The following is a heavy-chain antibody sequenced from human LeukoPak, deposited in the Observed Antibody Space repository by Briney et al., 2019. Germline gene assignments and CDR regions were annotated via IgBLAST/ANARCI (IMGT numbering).Heavy chain of an antibody. Sequence: DSGPTLVHPTQTLTLTCTFSGFSLSTNGVGVGWIRQPPGVALEWLALIYWDDDKRYSPSLKSRLTITQDTSKNQVVLTMTNMDPVDTATYYCAHTRCTSTSCYKAFDYWGQGTLVTVSS. J-gene: IGHJ4*02. CDR1: GFSLSTNGVG. D-gene: IGHD2-2*01. CDR2: IYWDDDK. CDR3: AHTRCTSTSCYKAFDY. V-gene: IGHV2-5*02.